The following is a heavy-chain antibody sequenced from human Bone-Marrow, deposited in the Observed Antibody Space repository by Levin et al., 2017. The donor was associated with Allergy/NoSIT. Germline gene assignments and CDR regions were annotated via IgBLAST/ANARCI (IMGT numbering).Heavy chain of an antibody. CDR1: GFTFCDYG. Sequence: TGGSLRLSCAVSGFTFCDYGMHWVRQAPGKGLEWVASITKDGSKKYYLDSVKGRSTLSRDSSKNTLSLQMNSLTADDTAVYFCARDHPEYFFDPWGQGTLVIVSS. J-gene: IGHJ5*02. CDR2: ITKDGSKK. D-gene: IGHD2/OR15-2a*01. V-gene: IGHV3-30*03. CDR3: ARDHPEYFFDP.